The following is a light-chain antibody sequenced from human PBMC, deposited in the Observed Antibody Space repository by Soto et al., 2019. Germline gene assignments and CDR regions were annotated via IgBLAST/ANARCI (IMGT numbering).Light chain of an antibody. CDR2: EVN. Sequence: QSALTQPPSASGSPGQSVTISCTGTSSDVGGYKYVSWYRQYPGKAPKLMIYEVNKRPAGVPDRLSGSKFGNTASLTVSGLQAEDEADYYCSSYTNINTRACVFGTGTKLTVL. J-gene: IGLJ1*01. CDR3: SSYTNINTRACV. V-gene: IGLV2-8*01. CDR1: SSDVGGYKY.